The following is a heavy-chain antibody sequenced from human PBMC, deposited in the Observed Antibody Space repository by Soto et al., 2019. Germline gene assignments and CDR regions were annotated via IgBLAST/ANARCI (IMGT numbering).Heavy chain of an antibody. CDR1: GGTFSSYA. CDR3: ARRRLRYCTNGVCAYYFDY. D-gene: IGHD2-8*01. V-gene: IGHV1-69*13. CDR2: IIPIFGTA. J-gene: IGHJ4*02. Sequence: ASVKVSCKASGGTFSSYAISWVRQAPGQGLEWMGGIIPIFGTANYAQKFQGRVTITADESTSTAYMELSSLRSEDTAVYYCARRRLRYCTNGVCAYYFDYWGQGTLVTVSS.